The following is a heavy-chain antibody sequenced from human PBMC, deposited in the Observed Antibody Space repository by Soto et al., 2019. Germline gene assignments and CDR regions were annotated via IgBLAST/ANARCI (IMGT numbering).Heavy chain of an antibody. CDR1: GYTFTTYA. D-gene: IGHD1-26*01. CDR3: ARGYSGSAEGTGDY. Sequence: QVQLVQSGAEVKKPGASVKVSCKASGYTFTTYAMHWARQAPGPRLEWMGWINAVNGNTKYSQKFQGRVTITRDTSGSTGYMERSSLRSEDTGVYYCARGYSGSAEGTGDYWGQGSLVSVSS. CDR2: INAVNGNT. V-gene: IGHV1-3*01. J-gene: IGHJ4*02.